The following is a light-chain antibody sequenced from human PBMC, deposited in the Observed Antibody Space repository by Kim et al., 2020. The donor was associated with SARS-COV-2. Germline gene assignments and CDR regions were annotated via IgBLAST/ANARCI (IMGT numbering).Light chain of an antibody. CDR2: AKN. V-gene: IGLV3-19*01. CDR3: NSRDRSGASYV. CDR1: SLRRYY. Sequence: SSELTQDPAVSVALGQTVRITCQGDSLRRYYASWYQQRPGQGPVLVIYAKNNRPSGIPDRFSGASAGNIASLTITGAQAEDEADYFFNSRDRSGASYVFG. J-gene: IGLJ1*01.